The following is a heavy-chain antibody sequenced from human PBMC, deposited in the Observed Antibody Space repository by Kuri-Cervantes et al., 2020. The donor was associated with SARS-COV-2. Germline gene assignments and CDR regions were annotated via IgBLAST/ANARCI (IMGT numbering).Heavy chain of an antibody. CDR3: ARVYSGSYYNWSDP. J-gene: IGHJ5*02. Sequence: GGSLRLSCAASGFTFSSYSMNWVRQAPGKGLEWVSSISSSSSYIYYADSVKGRFTISRDNAKNSLYLQMNSLRAEDTAVYYCARVYSGSYYNWSDPWGQGTLVTVSS. V-gene: IGHV3-21*01. D-gene: IGHD1-26*01. CDR2: ISSSSSYI. CDR1: GFTFSSYS.